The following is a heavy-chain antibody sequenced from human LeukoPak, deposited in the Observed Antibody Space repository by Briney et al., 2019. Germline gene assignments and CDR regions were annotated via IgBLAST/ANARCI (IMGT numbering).Heavy chain of an antibody. Sequence: GGSLKLSCAASGFTFSGSAMHWVRQASGKGLEWVGRIRSKANSYATAYAASVKGRFTISRDDSKNTAYLQMNSLRDEDTAVYYCARNIDRLDAFDIWGQGTMVTVSS. CDR3: ARNIDRLDAFDI. CDR1: GFTFSGSA. V-gene: IGHV3-73*01. CDR2: IRSKANSYAT. J-gene: IGHJ3*02. D-gene: IGHD2-15*01.